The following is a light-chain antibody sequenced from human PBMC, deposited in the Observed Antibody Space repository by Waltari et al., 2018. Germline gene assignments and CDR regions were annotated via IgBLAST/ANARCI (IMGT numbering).Light chain of an antibody. CDR2: GEN. CDR3: NSRDNRGQTVV. CDR1: SLRSGD. J-gene: IGLJ2*01. V-gene: IGLV3-19*01. Sequence: SSELTQDPAVSVALGQTIRITCQRDSLRSGDASWYQQKPGQAPVLVMFGENNRPSGIPYRFSCSISGSPTSLTITGAQAEDEADYYCNSRDNRGQTVVFGGGTKVTVL.